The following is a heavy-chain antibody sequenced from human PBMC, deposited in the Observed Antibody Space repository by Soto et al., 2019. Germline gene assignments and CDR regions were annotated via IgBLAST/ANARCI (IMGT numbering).Heavy chain of an antibody. J-gene: IGHJ3*02. D-gene: IGHD3-16*01. V-gene: IGHV3-74*01. CDR2: INGDGGRI. Sequence: GGSLRLSCAASGFTFSSFWIYWVRQAPGEGLVWVSRINGDGGRISYADSVTGRFTISRDNAKNTVFLQMSSLRVGDTAVYYCTRKGPTWGAFDIWGQGTVVTVSS. CDR3: TRKGPTWGAFDI. CDR1: GFTFSSFW.